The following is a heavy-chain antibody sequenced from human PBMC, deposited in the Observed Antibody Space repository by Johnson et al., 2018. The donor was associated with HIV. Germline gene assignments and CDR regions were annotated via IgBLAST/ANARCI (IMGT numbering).Heavy chain of an antibody. J-gene: IGHJ1*01. CDR1: GFMFDDYA. D-gene: IGHD4-17*01. CDR3: ARHAGGDFTYGLFQD. Sequence: MLLVESGGGVERPGESLRLSCVGSGFMFDDYAMSWVRQVPGTGLEWVSGIDWTGANAGYADSVKGRFTIFRDNAKNSLYIQMSGLREEDTALYYCARHAGGDFTYGLFQDWGRGTLVTVSS. V-gene: IGHV3-20*04. CDR2: IDWTGANA.